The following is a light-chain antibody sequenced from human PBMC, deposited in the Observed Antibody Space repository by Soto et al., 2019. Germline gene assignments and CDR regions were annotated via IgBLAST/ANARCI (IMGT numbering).Light chain of an antibody. CDR1: SSDVGGYNY. Sequence: QSALTQPRSVSGSPGQSVTISRTGTSSDVGGYNYVSWYQQHPGIAPKLMIYDVSKRPSGVPDRFSGSKSGNTASLTISGLQAEDEADYYCCSYAGSYTFEVFGGGTKVTVL. CDR3: CSYAGSYTFEV. CDR2: DVS. V-gene: IGLV2-11*01. J-gene: IGLJ2*01.